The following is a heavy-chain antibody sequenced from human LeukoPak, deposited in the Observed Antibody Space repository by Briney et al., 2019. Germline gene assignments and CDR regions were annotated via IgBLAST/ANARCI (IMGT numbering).Heavy chain of an antibody. V-gene: IGHV4-61*02. CDR2: IYTSGST. D-gene: IGHD3-10*01. CDR1: GGSISSGSYY. Sequence: SETLSLTCTVSGGSISSGSYYWSWIRQPAGKGLEWIGRIYTSGSTNYNPSLKSRVTILVDTSKNQFSLKLSSVTAADTAVYYCARDGYYYGSGSYLPGAFDIWGQGTMVTVSS. CDR3: ARDGYYYGSGSYLPGAFDI. J-gene: IGHJ3*02.